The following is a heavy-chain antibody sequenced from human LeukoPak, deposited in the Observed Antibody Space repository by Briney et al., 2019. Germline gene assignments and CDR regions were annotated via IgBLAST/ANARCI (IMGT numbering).Heavy chain of an antibody. V-gene: IGHV3-15*01. D-gene: IGHD5-12*01. J-gene: IGHJ4*02. Sequence: PGGSLRVSCVLSGLTFSDAWMSWVRQARGKGLEWVGRIRNDRITDYAAPVQGRFSISRDNSKNTFYLQMNSLRTEDTGMYFCTWMATIFTVDYWGQGTLVTVSS. CDR1: GLTFSDAW. CDR2: IRNDRIT. CDR3: TWMATIFTVDY.